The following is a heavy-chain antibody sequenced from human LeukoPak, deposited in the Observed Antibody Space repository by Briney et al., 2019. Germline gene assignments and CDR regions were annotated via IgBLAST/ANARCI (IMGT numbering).Heavy chain of an antibody. J-gene: IGHJ4*02. CDR1: GGSISSGDYY. CDR2: IYYSGST. CDR3: ARDLLNEGNHLDY. D-gene: IGHD4-23*01. V-gene: IGHV4-30-4*01. Sequence: SETLSLTCTVSGGSISSGDYYWSWIRQPPGKGLEWIGYIYYSGSTHYNPSLKSRVTISVDTSKNQFSLKLSSVTAADTAVYYCARDLLNEGNHLDYWGQGTLVTVSS.